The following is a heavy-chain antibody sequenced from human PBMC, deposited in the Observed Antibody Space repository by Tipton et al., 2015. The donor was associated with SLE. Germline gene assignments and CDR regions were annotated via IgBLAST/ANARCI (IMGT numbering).Heavy chain of an antibody. Sequence: LRLSCTVSGGSISSYYWSWIRQPPGKGLEWIGYIYYSGSTNYNPSLKSRVTISVDTSKNQFSLKLSSVTAADTAVYYCARAANYDFWSGYYTGGMWYFDLWGRGTLVTVSS. V-gene: IGHV4-59*01. J-gene: IGHJ2*01. CDR3: ARAANYDFWSGYYTGGMWYFDL. CDR1: GGSISSYY. CDR2: IYYSGST. D-gene: IGHD3-3*01.